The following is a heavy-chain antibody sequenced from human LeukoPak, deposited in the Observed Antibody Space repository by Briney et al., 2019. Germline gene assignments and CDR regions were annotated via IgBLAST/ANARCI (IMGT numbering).Heavy chain of an antibody. D-gene: IGHD3-10*01. CDR2: IIPILGIA. Sequence: ASVKVSCKASGGTFSSYAISWVRQAPGQGLEWMGRIIPILGIANYAQKFQGRVTITADKSTSTAYMELSSLRSEDTAVYYCASSPYTMVWKNWFDPWGQGTLVTVSS. J-gene: IGHJ5*02. CDR3: ASSPYTMVWKNWFDP. CDR1: GGTFSSYA. V-gene: IGHV1-69*04.